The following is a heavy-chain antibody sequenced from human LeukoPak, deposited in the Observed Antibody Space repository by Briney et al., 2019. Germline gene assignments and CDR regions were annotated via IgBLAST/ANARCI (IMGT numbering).Heavy chain of an antibody. CDR3: ARDLATTVATGWFDP. D-gene: IGHD4-23*01. V-gene: IGHV3-53*01. Sequence: GGSLRLSCAVSGSTVSSNYMSWVRQAPGKGLEWVAVIYTGGSTYYADSVKGRFTISRDNAKNSLYLQMNSLRAEDTALYHCARDLATTVATGWFDPWGQGTLVTVSS. CDR2: IYTGGST. CDR1: GSTVSSNY. J-gene: IGHJ5*02.